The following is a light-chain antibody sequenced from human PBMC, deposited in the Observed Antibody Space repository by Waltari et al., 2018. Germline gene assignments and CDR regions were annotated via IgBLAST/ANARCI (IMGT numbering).Light chain of an antibody. CDR2: GAS. Sequence: ETVMTQSPATLSVSPGDRVILSCRASQTIRSDLAWYQQKPGQSPSLLIYGASTRATAIPARFSGSASGTEFTLTISSLQSEYVAFYYCQQYDHWPPAFGPGTKVDVK. CDR1: QTIRSD. J-gene: IGKJ3*01. CDR3: QQYDHWPPA. V-gene: IGKV3-15*01.